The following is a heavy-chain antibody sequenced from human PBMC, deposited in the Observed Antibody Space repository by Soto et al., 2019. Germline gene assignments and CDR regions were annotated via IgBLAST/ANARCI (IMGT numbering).Heavy chain of an antibody. Sequence: PGGSLRLSCTASGFTFGDYAMSWFRQAPGKGLEWVGFIRSKAYGGTTEYAASVKGRFTISRDDAKSIADLQMNSRKTEDTAVYYCTPTPLKPNYHILTRYRTDYYYYYMDVWGKGTTVTVSS. D-gene: IGHD3-9*01. CDR2: IRSKAYGGTT. CDR1: GFTFGDYA. CDR3: TPTPLKPNYHILTRYRTDYYYYYMDV. J-gene: IGHJ6*03. V-gene: IGHV3-49*03.